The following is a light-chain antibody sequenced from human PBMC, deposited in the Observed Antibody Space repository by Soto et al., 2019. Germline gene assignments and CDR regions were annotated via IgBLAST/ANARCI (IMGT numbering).Light chain of an antibody. CDR2: VAS. Sequence: EIVMTQSPATLSVSPGERATLSCRASPSVSSNLAWYQQKPGQTPTLLIYVASTRATGIPARFSGSGSGTEFTLTISSLQSEDFAVYYCQQYNVWPLTFGGGTKVEFK. V-gene: IGKV3-15*01. J-gene: IGKJ4*01. CDR1: PSVSSN. CDR3: QQYNVWPLT.